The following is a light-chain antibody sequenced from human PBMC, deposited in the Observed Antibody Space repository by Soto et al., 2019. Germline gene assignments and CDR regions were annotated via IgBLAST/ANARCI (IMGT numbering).Light chain of an antibody. CDR1: QSISSW. J-gene: IGKJ4*01. Sequence: DIQMTQSPSTLSASVGDRVTITCRASQSISSWLAWYQQKPGKAPKVLIYKASNLETGVPSRFSGSGSGTEFTLTISSLQPDDFATYYCQQYNSYPLTFGGGTKVEIK. V-gene: IGKV1-5*03. CDR3: QQYNSYPLT. CDR2: KAS.